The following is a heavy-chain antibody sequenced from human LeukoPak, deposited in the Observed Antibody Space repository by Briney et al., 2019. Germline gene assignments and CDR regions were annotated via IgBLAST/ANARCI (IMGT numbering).Heavy chain of an antibody. CDR1: GGSISSSSYY. D-gene: IGHD3-10*01. Sequence: PSETLSLTCTVSGGSISSSSYYWSWIRQPPGKGLEWIGEINHSGSTNYNPSLKSRVTISVDTSKNQFSLKLSSVTAADTAVYYCARVGPDYYYGSGSYYRASERDYFDYWGQGTLVTVSS. J-gene: IGHJ4*02. CDR2: INHSGST. V-gene: IGHV4-39*07. CDR3: ARVGPDYYYGSGSYYRASERDYFDY.